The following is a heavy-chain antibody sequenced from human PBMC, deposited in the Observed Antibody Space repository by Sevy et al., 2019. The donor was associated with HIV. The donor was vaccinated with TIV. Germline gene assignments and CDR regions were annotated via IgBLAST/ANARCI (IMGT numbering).Heavy chain of an antibody. CDR1: GYTLTELS. D-gene: IGHD3-22*01. V-gene: IGHV1-24*01. Sequence: ASMKVSCKVSGYTLTELSMHWVRQAPGKGLEWMGSFDPEDGETIYAQNFQRRVTMTEDRSTDTAYMELSSLRSEDTAVYYCATTKDYYDSSGYPFDYWGQGTLVTVSS. CDR3: ATTKDYYDSSGYPFDY. CDR2: FDPEDGET. J-gene: IGHJ4*02.